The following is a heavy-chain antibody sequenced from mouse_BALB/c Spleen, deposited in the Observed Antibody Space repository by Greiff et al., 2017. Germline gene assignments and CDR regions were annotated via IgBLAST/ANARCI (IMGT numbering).Heavy chain of an antibody. CDR3: ARVGGAY. Sequence: EVQLVESGGGLVQPKGSLKLSCAASGFTFNTYAMNWVRQAPGKGLEWVARISSKSNNYATYYAGSVKDRFTISRDDSQSMLYLQMNNLKTEDTAMYYCARVGGAYWGQGTLVTVSA. CDR2: ISSKSNNYAT. J-gene: IGHJ3*01. D-gene: IGHD1-1*01. V-gene: IGHV10-1*02. CDR1: GFTFNTYA.